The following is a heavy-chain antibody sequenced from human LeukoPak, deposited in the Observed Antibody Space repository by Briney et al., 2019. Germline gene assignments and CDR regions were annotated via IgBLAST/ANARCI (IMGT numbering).Heavy chain of an antibody. D-gene: IGHD3-16*01. Sequence: ASVTVSCKASGYTFTSYDINWVRQATGQGLEWMGWMNPNSGNTGYAQKFQGRVTMTRNTSISTAYMELSSLRSEDTAVFSCARDFFLGGVSSVLSYGGRGPLVTVSS. V-gene: IGHV1-8*01. CDR2: MNPNSGNT. J-gene: IGHJ4*02. CDR3: ARDFFLGGVSSVLSY. CDR1: GYTFTSYD.